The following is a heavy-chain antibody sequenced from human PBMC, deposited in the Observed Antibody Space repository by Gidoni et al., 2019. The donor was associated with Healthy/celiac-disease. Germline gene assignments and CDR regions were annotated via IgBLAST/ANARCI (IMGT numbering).Heavy chain of an antibody. V-gene: IGHV1-18*04. D-gene: IGHD1-26*01. CDR3: AGPGIVGAEHAFDI. CDR1: GYTLTSYG. J-gene: IGHJ3*02. CDR2: ISAYNGNT. Sequence: QVQLVQSGAEVQKPGASVKVSCKPSGYTLTSYGISWVRQAPGQGLGWMGWISAYNGNTNYAQKLQGRDTMTTDTSTSTAYKELRSVGADGTAVYYCAGPGIVGAEHAFDIWGQGTMVTVSS.